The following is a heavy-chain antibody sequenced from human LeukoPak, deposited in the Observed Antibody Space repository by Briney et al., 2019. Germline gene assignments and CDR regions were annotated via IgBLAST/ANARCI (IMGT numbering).Heavy chain of an antibody. Sequence: SETLSLTCSVSGGSIGTYYGSWIRQPPGKGLEYLGYIYHTGTTSYNPSLKSRVTISVDTSKNQFSLRLSSVTAADTALYYCARSPGLGYSGGSCHFDYWGQGILVTVSS. CDR1: GGSIGTYY. J-gene: IGHJ4*02. D-gene: IGHD2-15*01. V-gene: IGHV4-59*08. CDR2: IYHTGTT. CDR3: ARSPGLGYSGGSCHFDY.